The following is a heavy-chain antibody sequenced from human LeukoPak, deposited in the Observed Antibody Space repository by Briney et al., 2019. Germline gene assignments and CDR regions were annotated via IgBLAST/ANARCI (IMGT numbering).Heavy chain of an antibody. CDR1: GGSISSGGYS. CDR2: IYHSGST. CDR3: ARWTTVTPRYFDY. V-gene: IGHV4-30-2*01. Sequence: SETLFLTCAVSGGSISSGGYSWSWIRQPPGKGLEWIGYIYHSGSTYYNPSLKSRVTISVDRSKNQFSLKLSSVTAADTAVYYCARWTTVTPRYFDYWGQGTLVTVSS. J-gene: IGHJ4*02. D-gene: IGHD4-17*01.